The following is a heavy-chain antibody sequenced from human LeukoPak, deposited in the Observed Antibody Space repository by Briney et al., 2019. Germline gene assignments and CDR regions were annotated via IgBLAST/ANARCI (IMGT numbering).Heavy chain of an antibody. V-gene: IGHV1-2*02. D-gene: IGHD2-15*01. Sequence: ASAKVSCRASGYTFTGNYIHWVRQAPGQGLEWVGWINPKDGRTNYAQRFQDRVTMTRDTSISTAYMDLSSLRSDDTAVYYCARVIGGSSGDFWGQGTLVTVSS. CDR3: ARVIGGSSGDF. CDR1: GYTFTGNY. J-gene: IGHJ4*02. CDR2: INPKDGRT.